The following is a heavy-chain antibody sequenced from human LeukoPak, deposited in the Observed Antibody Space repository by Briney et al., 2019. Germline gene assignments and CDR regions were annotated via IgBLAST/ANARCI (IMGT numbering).Heavy chain of an antibody. J-gene: IGHJ4*02. CDR1: GGSISSYY. Sequence: SETLSLTCTVSGGSISSYYWSWIRQAAGKGLEWIGRIYTSGSTNYNPSLKSRVTMSVDTSKNQFSLKLSSVTAADTAVYYCARAPATYSSGHYDYWGQGTLVTVSS. D-gene: IGHD6-19*01. CDR3: ARAPATYSSGHYDY. CDR2: IYTSGST. V-gene: IGHV4-4*07.